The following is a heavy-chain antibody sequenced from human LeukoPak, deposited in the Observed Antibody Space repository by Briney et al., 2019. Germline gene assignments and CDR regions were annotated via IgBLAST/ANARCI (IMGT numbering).Heavy chain of an antibody. CDR1: VGDINNNNYY. CDR2: IYYSGSN. CDR3: ARGARDGFVDL. J-gene: IGHJ4*02. D-gene: IGHD5-24*01. Sequence: SETLSLSSTLSVGDINNNNYYWSWTRQSRGAGLEWIGSIYYSGSNYYNPSRKIRVAISIDTSKNQFSLYKTSVSAAGTGVYYCARGARDGFVDLWGEGTLVTVSS. V-gene: IGHV4-39*01.